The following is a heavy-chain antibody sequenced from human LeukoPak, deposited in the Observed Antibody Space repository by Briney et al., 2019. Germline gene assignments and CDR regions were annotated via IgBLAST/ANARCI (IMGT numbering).Heavy chain of an antibody. V-gene: IGHV3-43*02. CDR2: IRGDGGAT. CDR1: GFNFDGSF. Sequence: PGGSLRLSCAASGFNFDGSFMHWVRQAPGKGLEWVSFIRGDGGATYSIDSVGGRFTISRDNSKNSLYLQLESLRTDDTALYFCATSHGWSPDHWGQGTLVTVSS. CDR3: ATSHGWSPDH. J-gene: IGHJ4*02. D-gene: IGHD6-19*01.